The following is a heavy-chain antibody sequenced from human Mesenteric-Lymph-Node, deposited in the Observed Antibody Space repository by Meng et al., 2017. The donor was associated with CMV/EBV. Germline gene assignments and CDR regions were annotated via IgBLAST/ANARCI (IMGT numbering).Heavy chain of an antibody. CDR1: GGSISSSRYY. V-gene: IGHV4-39*01. D-gene: IGHD2-8*01. J-gene: IGHJ4*02. Sequence: VSGGSISSSRYYWGWIRQPPGKGLEWIGSIYYSGSTYYNPSLKSRVTISVDTSKNQFSLKLSSVTAADTAVYYCARQPVYGSGFDYWGQGTLVTVSS. CDR2: IYYSGST. CDR3: ARQPVYGSGFDY.